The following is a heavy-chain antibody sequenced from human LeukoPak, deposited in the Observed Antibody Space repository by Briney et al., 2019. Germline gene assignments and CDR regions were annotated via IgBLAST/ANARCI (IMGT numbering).Heavy chain of an antibody. CDR2: IKQDGSEK. CDR3: ARVVGSGSYYIHLSGFYYYHMDV. J-gene: IGHJ6*03. V-gene: IGHV3-7*01. D-gene: IGHD3-10*01. Sequence: PGGSLRLSCAASGFTFSDYYMSWIRQAPGKGLEWVANIKQDGSEKYYVDSVKGRFTISRDNAKNSLYLQMNSLRAEDTAVYYCARVVGSGSYYIHLSGFYYYHMDVWGKGTTVTVSS. CDR1: GFTFSDYY.